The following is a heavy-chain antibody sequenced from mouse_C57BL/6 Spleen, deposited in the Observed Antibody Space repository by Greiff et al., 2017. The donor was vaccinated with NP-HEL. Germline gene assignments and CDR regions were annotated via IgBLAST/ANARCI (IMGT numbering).Heavy chain of an antibody. J-gene: IGHJ3*01. CDR3: ARRESTTTVVEGAWFAY. D-gene: IGHD1-1*01. V-gene: IGHV1-39*01. CDR1: GYSFTDYN. Sequence: VQLKQSGPELVKPGASVKISCKASGYSFTDYNMNWVKQSNGKSLEWIGVINPNYGTTSYNQKFKGKATLTVDQSASTAYMQLNSLTSENSAVYDCARRESTTTVVEGAWFAYWGQGTMVTVSA. CDR2: INPNYGTT.